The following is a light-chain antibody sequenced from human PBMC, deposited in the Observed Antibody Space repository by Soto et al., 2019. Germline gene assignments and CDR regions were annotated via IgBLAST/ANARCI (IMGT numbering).Light chain of an antibody. CDR3: QQYGSSLFT. CDR2: GAS. J-gene: IGKJ3*01. Sequence: EIVLTQSPGTLSLSPGERATLSCRASQSVSSSYLAWYQQKPGQAPRLLIYGASSRATGIPDRFSGSGSGTDFTLTISRREPEDFEVYYCQQYGSSLFTFGPGTKVDIK. V-gene: IGKV3-20*01. CDR1: QSVSSSY.